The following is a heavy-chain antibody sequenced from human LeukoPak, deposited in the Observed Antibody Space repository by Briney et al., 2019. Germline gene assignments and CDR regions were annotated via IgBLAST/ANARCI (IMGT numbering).Heavy chain of an antibody. CDR3: ARGTRDNGDY. CDR1: EYTFTGYN. V-gene: IGHV1-46*03. J-gene: IGHJ4*02. D-gene: IGHD1-1*01. CDR2: INPSGGST. Sequence: ASVKVSCKASEYTFTGYNLHWVRQAPGQGLEWMGIINPSGGSTSYAQKFQGRVTMTRDTSTSTVYMELSSLRSEDTAVYYCARGTRDNGDYWGQGTLVTVSS.